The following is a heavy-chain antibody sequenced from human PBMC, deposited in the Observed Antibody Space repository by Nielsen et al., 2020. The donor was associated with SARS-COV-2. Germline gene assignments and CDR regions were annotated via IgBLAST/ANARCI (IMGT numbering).Heavy chain of an antibody. CDR1: GGSISSSSYY. D-gene: IGHD6-13*01. Sequence: SETLSLTCTVSGGSISSSSYYWGWIRQPPGKGLEWIGSIYYSGSTNYNPSLKSRVTISVDTSKNQFSLKLSSVTAADTAVYYCARYRGSSWYLFFDAFDIWGQGTMVTVSS. CDR3: ARYRGSSWYLFFDAFDI. V-gene: IGHV4-39*07. J-gene: IGHJ3*02. CDR2: IYYSGST.